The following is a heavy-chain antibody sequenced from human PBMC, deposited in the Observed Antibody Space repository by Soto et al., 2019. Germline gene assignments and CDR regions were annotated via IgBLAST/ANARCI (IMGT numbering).Heavy chain of an antibody. CDR1: GYTFTGYY. Sequence: ASVKVSCKASGYTFTGYYMHWVRQAPGQGLEWMGWINPNSGGTNYAQKFQGRVTMTRDTSISTAYMELSRLRSDDTAVYYCARGEGAARPNPGGMDVWGQGTTVTVSS. CDR2: INPNSGGT. V-gene: IGHV1-2*02. CDR3: ARGEGAARPNPGGMDV. D-gene: IGHD6-6*01. J-gene: IGHJ6*02.